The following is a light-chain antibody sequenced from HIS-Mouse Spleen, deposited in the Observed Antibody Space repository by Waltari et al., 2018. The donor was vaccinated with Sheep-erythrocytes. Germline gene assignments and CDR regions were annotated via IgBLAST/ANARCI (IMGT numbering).Light chain of an antibody. CDR1: SSDVGGYNY. J-gene: IGLJ3*02. Sequence: QSALTQPASVSGSPGQSITISCTGTSSDVGGYNYVSWYQQHPGKAPKLMIYYSRNRPSGVSNRFSGSKSGNTASLTISGLQAEDEADYYCSSYTSSSTWVFGGGTKLTVL. CDR2: YSR. V-gene: IGLV2-14*03. CDR3: SSYTSSSTWV.